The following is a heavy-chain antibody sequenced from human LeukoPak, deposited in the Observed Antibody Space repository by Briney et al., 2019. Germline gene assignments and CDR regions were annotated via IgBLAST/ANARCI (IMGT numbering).Heavy chain of an antibody. V-gene: IGHV3-7*01. CDR2: IKPDGSEK. CDR3: AKDGDGIEAPFDY. Sequence: GGSLRLSCAASAFTFSRYYMSWVRQAPGKGLEWVASIKPDGSEKYYVDSVKGRFTISRDNPEKSLYLQMHSLRVEDTAVYYCAKDGDGIEAPFDYWGQGNLVTVSS. J-gene: IGHJ4*02. D-gene: IGHD5-24*01. CDR1: AFTFSRYY.